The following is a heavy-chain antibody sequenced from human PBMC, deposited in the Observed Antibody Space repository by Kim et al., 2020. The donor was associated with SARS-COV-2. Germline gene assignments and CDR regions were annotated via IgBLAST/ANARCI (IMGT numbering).Heavy chain of an antibody. CDR3: SASDY. V-gene: IGHV3-23*01. CDR1: GFTFSSYA. CDR2: ISDSGGRT. J-gene: IGHJ4*02. Sequence: GSLRLSCAASGFTFSSYAMTWVRQAPGKGLEWASTISDSGGRTHYADSVKGRFTISRDNSKNTLYLQLNSQRAEDTAVYYCSASDYWGQGTLVTVSS.